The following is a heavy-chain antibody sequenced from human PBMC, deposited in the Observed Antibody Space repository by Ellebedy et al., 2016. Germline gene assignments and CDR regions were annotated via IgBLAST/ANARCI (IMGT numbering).Heavy chain of an antibody. V-gene: IGHV1-46*01. Sequence: ASVKVSCKASGYTFISYYMHWVRQAPGQGLEWIGVINPSSGRTDYAQKFQGRVTVTRDTSTSTVYLDLSSLKSEDTALYFCARTYGGPLAFDIWGQGTMVTVSS. J-gene: IGHJ3*02. CDR1: GYTFISYY. CDR2: INPSSGRT. CDR3: ARTYGGPLAFDI. D-gene: IGHD4-23*01.